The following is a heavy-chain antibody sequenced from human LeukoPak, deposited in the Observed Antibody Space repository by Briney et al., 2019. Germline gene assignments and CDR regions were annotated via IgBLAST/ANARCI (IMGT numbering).Heavy chain of an antibody. CDR3: AKDRHDSSGYYHY. CDR1: GLIVSANY. V-gene: IGHV3-23*01. J-gene: IGHJ4*02. CDR2: ISGSGGST. D-gene: IGHD3-22*01. Sequence: GGSLRLSCVASGLIVSANYMSWVRQAPGKGLEWVSAISGSGGSTYYADSVKGRFTISRDNSKNTLYLQMNSPRAEDTAVYYCAKDRHDSSGYYHYWGQGTLVTVSS.